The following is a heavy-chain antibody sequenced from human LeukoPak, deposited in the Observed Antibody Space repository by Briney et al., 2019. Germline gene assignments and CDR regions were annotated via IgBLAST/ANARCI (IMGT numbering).Heavy chain of an antibody. J-gene: IGHJ3*02. CDR1: GFTFSSYA. D-gene: IGHD2-21*02. CDR3: ARTYCGGDCPPGDDAFDI. V-gene: IGHV3-21*01. CDR2: ISSSSSYI. Sequence: GGSLRLSCAASGFTFSSYAVSWARQAPGKGLEWVSSISSSSSYIYYADSVKGRFTISRDNAKNSLYLQMNSLRAEETAVYYCARTYCGGDCPPGDDAFDIWGQGTMVTVSS.